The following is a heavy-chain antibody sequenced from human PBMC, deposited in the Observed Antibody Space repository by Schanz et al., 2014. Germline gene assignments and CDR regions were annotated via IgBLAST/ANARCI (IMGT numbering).Heavy chain of an antibody. Sequence: QVQLVQSGAEVRKPGASVKVSCKASGYIFGSHGMTWVRQAPGQGPELMGWINAHTGNAQYAQKFQGRVNMTRDTSTSTAYRELRNERYDDTAIYNCARVHMAPYHYSSPGAFDTWGQGTRVTVSS. CDR3: ARVHMAPYHYSSPGAFDT. CDR2: INAHTGNA. CDR1: GYIFGSHG. J-gene: IGHJ3*02. V-gene: IGHV1-18*01. D-gene: IGHD6-19*01.